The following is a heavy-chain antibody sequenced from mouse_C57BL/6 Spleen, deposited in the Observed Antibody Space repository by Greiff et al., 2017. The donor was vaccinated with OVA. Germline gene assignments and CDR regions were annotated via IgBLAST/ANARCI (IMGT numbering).Heavy chain of an antibody. D-gene: IGHD2-12*01. V-gene: IGHV1-80*01. CDR2: IYPGDGDT. CDR3: AYDGDYYAMDY. Sequence: QVQLQQSGAELVKPGASVKISCKASGYAFSSYWMNWVKQRPGKGLEWIGQIYPGDGDTNYNGKFKGKATLTADKSSSTAYMQLSSLTSEDSAVYFCAYDGDYYAMDYWGQGTSVTVSS. CDR1: GYAFSSYW. J-gene: IGHJ4*01.